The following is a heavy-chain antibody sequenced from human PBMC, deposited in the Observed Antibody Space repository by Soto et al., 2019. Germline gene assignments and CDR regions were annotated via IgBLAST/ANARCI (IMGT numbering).Heavy chain of an antibody. CDR2: ISYDGSNK. D-gene: IGHD3-10*01. J-gene: IGHJ4*02. CDR1: GFPFTAYG. CDR3: VGGQYYFDY. V-gene: IGHV3-30*03. Sequence: VQLVESGGGVVQPGNSLRLSCAASGFPFTAYGMHWVREGPGKGLEWVAVISYDGSNKFYADSVKGRFTISRDNSKNTLYLQMNSLRPEDTALYYCVGGQYYFDYRGQGTLVTGSS.